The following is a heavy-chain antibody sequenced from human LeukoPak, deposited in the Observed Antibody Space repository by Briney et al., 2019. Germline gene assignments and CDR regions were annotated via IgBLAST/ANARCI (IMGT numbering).Heavy chain of an antibody. Sequence: ASVKVSCKASGYTFSNYGIYWVRQAPGQGLECMGWIGAYNGNTNSAQKIRGRVAMTTDTSTNTAYMELKSLRSDDTAVYYCARGEDYYGSGSFDYWGQGTLVTVSS. CDR2: IGAYNGNT. J-gene: IGHJ4*02. CDR1: GYTFSNYG. V-gene: IGHV1-18*01. D-gene: IGHD3-10*01. CDR3: ARGEDYYGSGSFDY.